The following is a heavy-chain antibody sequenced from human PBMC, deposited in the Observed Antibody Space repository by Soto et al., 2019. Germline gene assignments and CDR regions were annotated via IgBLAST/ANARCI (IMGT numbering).Heavy chain of an antibody. Sequence: GGSLRLSCAASGFTFSSYAMSWVRQAPGKGLEWVSAISGSGGSTYYADSVKGRFTISRDNSKNTLYLQMNSLRAEDTAVYYCAKRMTYYDILTGSQGGYYFDYWGQGTLVTVSS. D-gene: IGHD3-9*01. CDR2: ISGSGGST. J-gene: IGHJ4*02. CDR1: GFTFSSYA. CDR3: AKRMTYYDILTGSQGGYYFDY. V-gene: IGHV3-23*01.